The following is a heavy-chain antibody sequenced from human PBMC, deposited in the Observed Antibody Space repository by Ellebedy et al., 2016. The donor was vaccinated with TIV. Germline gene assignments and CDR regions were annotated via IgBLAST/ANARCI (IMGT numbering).Heavy chain of an antibody. V-gene: IGHV4-61*05. J-gene: IGHJ6*02. D-gene: IGHD3-10*01. CDR1: GGSISSSSYY. Sequence: SETLSLTCSVSGGSISSSSYYWAWIRQPPGKGLEWIGYIYDTGSTNYNPSLKSRVTMSVDTSKNQFSLRLTSVTAADTAMYFCARESDYGAGSNPFYYYGIDHWGQGTSVTVSS. CDR3: ARESDYGAGSNPFYYYGIDH. CDR2: IYDTGST.